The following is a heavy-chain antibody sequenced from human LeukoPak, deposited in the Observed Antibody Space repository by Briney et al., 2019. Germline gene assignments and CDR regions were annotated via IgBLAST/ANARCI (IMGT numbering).Heavy chain of an antibody. J-gene: IGHJ4*02. CDR2: ISYDGSNK. CDR3: ARDGTYYDSSGYYYVLDY. D-gene: IGHD3-22*01. V-gene: IGHV3-30*01. CDR1: GFTFSSYA. Sequence: GRPLRLSCAASGFTFSSYAMHWVRQAPGKGLEWVAVISYDGSNKYYADSVKGRFTISRDNSKNTLYLQMNSLRAEDTAVYYCARDGTYYDSSGYYYVLDYWGQGTLVTVSS.